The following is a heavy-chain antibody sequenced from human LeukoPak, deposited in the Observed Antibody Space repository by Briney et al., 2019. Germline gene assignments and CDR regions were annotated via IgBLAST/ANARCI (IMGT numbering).Heavy chain of an antibody. Sequence: GESLKISCKASEFSFNRYWIAWVRQMPGKGLEWMGVIFPDDSDSRYSPSFQGQVTISADMSIDTVFLHWSSLRASDTAIYYIARQSVGGNLFLFFYCGQGTQVTVSS. J-gene: IGHJ4*02. CDR3: ARQSVGGNLFLFFY. V-gene: IGHV5-51*01. D-gene: IGHD4-23*01. CDR2: IFPDDSDS. CDR1: EFSFNRYW.